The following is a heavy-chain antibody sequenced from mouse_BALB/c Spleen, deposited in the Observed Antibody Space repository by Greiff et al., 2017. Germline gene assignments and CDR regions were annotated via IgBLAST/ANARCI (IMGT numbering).Heavy chain of an antibody. V-gene: IGHV14-1*02. D-gene: IGHD1-1*01. J-gene: IGHJ4*01. Sequence: VQLQQSGAELVRPGALVKLSCKASGFNIKDYYMHWVKQRPEQGLEWIGWIDPENGNTIYDPKFQGKASITADTSSNTAYLQLSSLPSEDTAVYYCARDYGSSFFAMDYWGQGTSVTVSS. CDR2: IDPENGNT. CDR3: ARDYGSSFFAMDY. CDR1: GFNIKDYY.